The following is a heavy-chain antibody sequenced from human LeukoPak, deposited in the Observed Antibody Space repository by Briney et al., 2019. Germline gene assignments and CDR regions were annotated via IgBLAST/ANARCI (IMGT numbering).Heavy chain of an antibody. CDR3: VRDVLPVSRSGFDQ. J-gene: IGHJ4*02. V-gene: IGHV3-9*01. CDR2: INWNSGGN. CDR1: GLTLGDYA. D-gene: IGHD3-3*01. Sequence: GRSLRLSCGASGLTLGDYAMHWLRQAPGKDLEWVSPINWNSGGNGYADSVKGRFTISRDNAKNSLYLHLNSLRPEDTAFYYCVRDVLPVSRSGFDQWGQGTLVTVSS.